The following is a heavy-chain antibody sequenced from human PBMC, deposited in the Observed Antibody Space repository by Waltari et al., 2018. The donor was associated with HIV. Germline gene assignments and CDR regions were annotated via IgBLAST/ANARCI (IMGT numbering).Heavy chain of an antibody. CDR3: ARVTGHLAAAGHAFDS. D-gene: IGHD6-13*01. J-gene: IGHJ3*02. CDR1: GYTFTGYY. Sequence: QIQLVQSGAEVHKPGASVKVSCRASGYTFTGYYLHWVRQATGEGLEWMVGNGPNRGGTRYAPRCKGRVTMTRDTSISTADMELSRLRSDDTAVYYCARVTGHLAAAGHAFDSWGQGTMVTVSS. CDR2: NGPNRGGT. V-gene: IGHV1-2*02.